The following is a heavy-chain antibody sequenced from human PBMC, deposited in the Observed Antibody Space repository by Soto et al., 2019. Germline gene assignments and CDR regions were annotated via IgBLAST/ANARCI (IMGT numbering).Heavy chain of an antibody. CDR3: TTGGSYAPFDS. CDR1: GFTFSNAW. Sequence: GGSLRLSCAASGFTFSNAWMNWVRQAPGKGLEWVGRIRIKTEGGTTDCAAPVKGRFSISRDDSKNTVYLQMNSLKIEDTAFYYCTTGGSYAPFDSWGQGTLVTVSS. J-gene: IGHJ4*02. D-gene: IGHD1-26*01. V-gene: IGHV3-15*07. CDR2: IRIKTEGGTT.